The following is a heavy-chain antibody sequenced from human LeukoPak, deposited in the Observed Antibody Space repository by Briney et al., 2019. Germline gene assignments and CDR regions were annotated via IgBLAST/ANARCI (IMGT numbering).Heavy chain of an antibody. CDR2: ISSSGSTI. CDR3: ARALETPSGYYYDSSGYYYVDY. CDR1: GFTFSDYY. V-gene: IGHV3-11*01. Sequence: PGGSLRLSCAASGFTFSDYYMSWIRQAPGKGLEWVSYISSSGSTIYYADSVKGRFTISRDNAKNSLYLQMNSLRAEDTAVYYCARALETPSGYYYDSSGYYYVDYWGQGTLVTVSS. D-gene: IGHD3-22*01. J-gene: IGHJ4*02.